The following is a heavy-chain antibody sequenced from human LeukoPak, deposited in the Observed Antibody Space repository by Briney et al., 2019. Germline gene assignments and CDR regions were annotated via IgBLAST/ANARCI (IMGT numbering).Heavy chain of an antibody. CDR2: IYHSGST. J-gene: IGHJ4*02. Sequence: PSQTLFLTCAVSGGSISSGGYSWSWIRQPPGKGLEWIGYIYHSGSTYYNPSLKSRVTISVDRSKNQFSLKLSSVTAADTAVYYCATTVTSPLAKPTMHYFDYWGQGTLVTVSS. V-gene: IGHV4-30-2*01. D-gene: IGHD4-17*01. CDR1: GGSISSGGYS. CDR3: ATTVTSPLAKPTMHYFDY.